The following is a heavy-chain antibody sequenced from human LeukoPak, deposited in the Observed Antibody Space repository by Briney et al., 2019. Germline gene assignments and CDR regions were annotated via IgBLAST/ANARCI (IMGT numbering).Heavy chain of an antibody. Sequence: GASVKVSCKASGGTFSSYAISWVRQAPGQGLEWMGRIIPILGIANYAQKFQGRVTITADKSTSTAYMELSSLRSEDTAVYYCARDGADVRANPPKYYYYGMDVWGQGTTVTVSS. CDR1: GGTFSSYA. CDR2: IIPILGIA. J-gene: IGHJ6*02. V-gene: IGHV1-69*04. CDR3: ARDGADVRANPPKYYYYGMDV. D-gene: IGHD3-16*01.